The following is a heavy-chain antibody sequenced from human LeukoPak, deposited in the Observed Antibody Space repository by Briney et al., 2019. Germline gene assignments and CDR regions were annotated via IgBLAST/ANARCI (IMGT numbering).Heavy chain of an antibody. CDR3: ARDLGSHYDYVWGSYRGGYFDY. CDR1: GCTFSTYS. CDR2: ISASSSTI. V-gene: IGHV3-48*01. D-gene: IGHD3-16*01. Sequence: GGSLRLSCAASGCTFSTYSRNWVRQAPGKGLEWVSYISASSSTIYYADSMKGRFTISRDNAKNSLYLQMNSLRAEDTAVYYCARDLGSHYDYVWGSYRGGYFDYRGQGTLVTVSS. J-gene: IGHJ4*02.